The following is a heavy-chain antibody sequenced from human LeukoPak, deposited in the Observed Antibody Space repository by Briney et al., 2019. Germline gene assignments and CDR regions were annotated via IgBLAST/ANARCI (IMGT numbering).Heavy chain of an antibody. D-gene: IGHD6-19*01. J-gene: IGHJ4*02. CDR2: IYSGGDT. V-gene: IGHV3-66*01. CDR1: GFTVSSNY. Sequence: GGSLRLSCAASGFTVSSNYMGWVRQAPGKGLEWVSVIYSGGDTYYADSVKGRFIISRDNSKNMIYLEMSSLKAEDTAVYYCAKGRSLEIAVAGTIFDYWGQGTLVTVSS. CDR3: AKGRSLEIAVAGTIFDY.